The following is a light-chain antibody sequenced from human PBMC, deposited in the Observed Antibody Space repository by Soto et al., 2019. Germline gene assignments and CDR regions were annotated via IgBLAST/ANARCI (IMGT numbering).Light chain of an antibody. V-gene: IGKV3D-15*01. J-gene: IGKJ1*01. CDR2: DAS. CDR3: QEYNAWPPGT. CDR1: QSVKNH. Sequence: EIGLTQSPATLSASSGEGITLSCRASQSVKNHLAWYQHKPGQAPRLLFYDASIGATGIPARFSAGGSGTEFTLVISSLQSEDAAVYYCQEYNAWPPGTFGQGTKVEIK.